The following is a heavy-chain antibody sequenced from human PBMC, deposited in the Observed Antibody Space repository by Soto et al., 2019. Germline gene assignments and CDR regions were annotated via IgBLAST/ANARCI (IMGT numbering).Heavy chain of an antibody. CDR2: TYYRSKWYN. CDR3: ASSLSYAFWSGFIYYYYYMDV. J-gene: IGHJ6*03. CDR1: GDSVSSNSAA. D-gene: IGHD3-3*01. V-gene: IGHV6-1*01. Sequence: SQTLSLTCAISGDSVSSNSAAWNWIRQSPSRGLEWLGRTYYRSKWYNDYAVSVKNRITINPDTSKNQFSLQLNSVTPEDTAVYYCASSLSYAFWSGFIYYYYYMDVWGKGTTVTVSS.